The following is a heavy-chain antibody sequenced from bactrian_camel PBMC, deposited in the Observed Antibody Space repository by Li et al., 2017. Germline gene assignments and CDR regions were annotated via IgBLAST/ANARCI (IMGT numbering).Heavy chain of an antibody. Sequence: HVQLVESGGGPVQAGGSLRLSCEGSGYTHRPNAMSWWAWFRQVPGNEREGVASIYFGGGALSYADSVKGRFTTSQDNAKKACYLQMNDLKAEDTAVYICGIDCQSRLPGLGFTTSYWGQGTQVTVS. J-gene: IGHJ4*01. CDR2: IYFGGGAL. V-gene: IGHV3S54*01. D-gene: IGHD3*01. CDR3: GIDCQSRLPGLGFTTSY. CDR1: GYTHRPNA.